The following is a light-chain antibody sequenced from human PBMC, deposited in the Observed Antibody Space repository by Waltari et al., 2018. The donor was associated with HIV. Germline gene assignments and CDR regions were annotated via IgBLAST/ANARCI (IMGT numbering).Light chain of an antibody. V-gene: IGKV3-15*01. J-gene: IGKJ4*01. CDR3: QKYNDWPLS. CDR1: QSVSSN. Sequence: EIVMTQSPATLSVSPGERATLSCRASQSVSSNLAWYQQKPGQAPRLLIYGASTRATGIPARFSGRGSGTEFSLTISSLQSEDFAVYYCQKYNDWPLSFGGGTKVEIK. CDR2: GAS.